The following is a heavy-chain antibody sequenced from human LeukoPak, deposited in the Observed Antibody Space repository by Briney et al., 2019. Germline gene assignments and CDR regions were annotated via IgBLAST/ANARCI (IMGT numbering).Heavy chain of an antibody. V-gene: IGHV1-2*02. J-gene: IGHJ4*02. CDR3: ARDGYSSSSLSSDY. D-gene: IGHD6-6*01. CDR1: GYTFTGYY. Sequence: GASVKVSCKASGYTFTGYYMHWVRQAPGQGLEWMGWINPNSGGTNYAQKFQGRVTMTRDTSISTAYMELSRLRSDDTAVYYCARDGYSSSSLSSDYWGQGTLVTVSS. CDR2: INPNSGGT.